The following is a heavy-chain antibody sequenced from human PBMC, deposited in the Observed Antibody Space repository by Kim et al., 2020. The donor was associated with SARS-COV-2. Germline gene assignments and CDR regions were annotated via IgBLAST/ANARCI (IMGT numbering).Heavy chain of an antibody. D-gene: IGHD3-22*01. V-gene: IGHV1-2*02. Sequence: KFQGRVTMTRDTSISTAYMELSRLRSDDTAVYYCARDRYYDSSGYYYFDYWGQGTLVTVSS. CDR3: ARDRYYDSSGYYYFDY. J-gene: IGHJ4*02.